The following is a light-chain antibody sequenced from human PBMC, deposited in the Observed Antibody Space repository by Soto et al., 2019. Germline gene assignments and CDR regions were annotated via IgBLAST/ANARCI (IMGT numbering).Light chain of an antibody. CDR2: AAS. V-gene: IGKV1-6*01. J-gene: IGKJ2*02. CDR1: QRISKK. CDR3: LQDNDYQWT. Sequence: IHITQSPSSLSASGGDRVTITCRASQRISKKLSWYQQKPGKAPKLLIYAASDLQAHLPSRFSGSRSGTDFTFTISSLQAEDSATYYCLQDNDYQWTFGQGTKVDIK.